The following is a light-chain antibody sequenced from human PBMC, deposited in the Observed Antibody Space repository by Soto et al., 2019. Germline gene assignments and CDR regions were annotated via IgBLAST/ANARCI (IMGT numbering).Light chain of an antibody. J-gene: IGLJ1*01. CDR1: SSDVGSYNL. V-gene: IGLV2-23*01. CDR3: CSNAAASTYV. CDR2: EGS. Sequence: QSALTQPASVSGSPGQSITISCTGTSSDVGSYNLVSWYQQHPGKAPKLMIYEGSKRPSGVSNRFSGSKSGNTASLTISGLQADDEAEYYCCSNAAASTYVFGTGTKVTVL.